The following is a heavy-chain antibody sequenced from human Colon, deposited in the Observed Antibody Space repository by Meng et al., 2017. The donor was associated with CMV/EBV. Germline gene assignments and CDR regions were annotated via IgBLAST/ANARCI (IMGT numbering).Heavy chain of an antibody. CDR3: ARGQYTSGWSTFFDF. CDR2: IYYSGST. Sequence: QVQMQESGPGLVKPSETLSINCSVSGDSISHNYWSWIRQPPGKGLQWIGNIYYSGSTNYNPSLKSRVTISMDTSNNQFSLNLRSVTAADTAIYYCARGQYTSGWSTFFDFWGQGTLVTVSS. J-gene: IGHJ4*02. V-gene: IGHV4-59*01. CDR1: GDSISHNY. D-gene: IGHD6-13*01.